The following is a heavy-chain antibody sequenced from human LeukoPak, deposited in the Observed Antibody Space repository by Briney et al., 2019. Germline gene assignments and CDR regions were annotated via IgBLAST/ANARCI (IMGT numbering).Heavy chain of an antibody. CDR3: VRVGVLTTVFDY. D-gene: IGHD4/OR15-4a*01. J-gene: IGHJ4*02. V-gene: IGHV7-4-1*02. Sequence: ASVKVSCKASGYTFTGNYIHWVRQAPGQGLEWMGWINTRTANPTYAQGFVGRFVFSVDTSVNTAYLQISSLKAEDTAVYYCVRVGVLTTVFDYWGQGTLVAVSS. CDR1: GYTFTGNY. CDR2: INTRTANP.